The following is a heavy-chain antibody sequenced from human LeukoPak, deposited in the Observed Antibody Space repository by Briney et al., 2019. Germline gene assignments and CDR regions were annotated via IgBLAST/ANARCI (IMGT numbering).Heavy chain of an antibody. CDR1: GYTLTELS. V-gene: IGHV1-24*01. CDR3: AKSLAVAGYYYGMDV. CDR2: FDPEDGET. Sequence: GASVKVSCKVSGYTLTELSMHWVRQTPGKGLEWMGGFDPEDGETIYAQKFQGRVTMTEDTSTDTAYMELSSLRSGDTAVYYCAKSLAVAGYYYGMDVWGQGTTVTVSS. J-gene: IGHJ6*02. D-gene: IGHD6-19*01.